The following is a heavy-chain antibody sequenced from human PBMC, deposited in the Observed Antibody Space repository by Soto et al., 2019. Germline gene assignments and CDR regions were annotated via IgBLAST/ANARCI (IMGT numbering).Heavy chain of an antibody. CDR1: GYSFTDYH. V-gene: IGHV1-2*04. J-gene: IGHJ6*03. CDR3: ARGDSTDCSNGVCSFFYNHYVDV. Sequence: ASVKVSCKASGYSFTDYHIHWVRQAPGQGLEWLGRINPKSGGTSTAQKFQGWVTMTTDTSISTASMELTRLTSDDTAIYYCARGDSTDCSNGVCSFFYNHYVDVW. CDR2: INPKSGGT. D-gene: IGHD2-8*01.